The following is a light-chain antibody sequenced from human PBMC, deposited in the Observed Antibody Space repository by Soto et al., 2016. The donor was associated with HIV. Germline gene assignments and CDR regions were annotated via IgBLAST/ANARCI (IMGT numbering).Light chain of an antibody. V-gene: IGKV1-5*03. CDR2: KAS. J-gene: IGKJ3*01. CDR3: QQYKSYSIT. CDR1: QSISSW. Sequence: DIQMTQSPSTLSASVGDRVTITCRASQSISSWLAWYQQKPGKAPILLIYKASSLESGVPSRFSGSGSGTEFTLTISSLQPDDFATYYCQQYKSYSITFGPGTKVDIK.